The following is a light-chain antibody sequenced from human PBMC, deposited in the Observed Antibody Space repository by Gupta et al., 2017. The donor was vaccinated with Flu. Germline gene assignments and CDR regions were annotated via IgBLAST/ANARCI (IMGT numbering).Light chain of an antibody. CDR1: SSNIGAGYD. J-gene: IGLJ2*01. V-gene: IGLV1-40*01. CDR3: QSYDSSLSVV. CDR2: GNS. Sequence: QSVLTHPPSVSGAPGQRVTISCTGSSSNIGAGYDVHWYQQLPGTAPKLLIYGNSNRPSGVPDRFSGSKSDTSASLAITGLQAEDEADYYCQSYDSSLSVVFGGGTKLTVL.